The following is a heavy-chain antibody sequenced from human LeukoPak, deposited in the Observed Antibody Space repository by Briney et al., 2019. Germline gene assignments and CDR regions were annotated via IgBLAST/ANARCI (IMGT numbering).Heavy chain of an antibody. J-gene: IGHJ4*02. CDR2: IKRDGSEK. D-gene: IGHD3-22*01. V-gene: IGHV3-7*01. CDR3: AGSSGYYYAYFDY. Sequence: GGSLRLSCAASRFTFRNYWMSWVRQAPGKGLEWVANIKRDGSEKYYVDSVKGRFAVSRDNAKNSLYLQMNSLRAEDTAVYYCAGSSGYYYAYFDYWGQGTLVTVSS. CDR1: RFTFRNYW.